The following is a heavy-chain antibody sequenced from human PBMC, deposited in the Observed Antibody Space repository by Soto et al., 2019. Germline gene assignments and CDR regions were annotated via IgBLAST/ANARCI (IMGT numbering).Heavy chain of an antibody. CDR1: GFSLSTSGMC. V-gene: IGHV2-70*11. CDR3: ARIRNLNYDSSGYWVYFDY. Sequence: SGPTLVNPTQTLTLTCIFSGFSLSTSGMCVSWIRQPPGKALEWLARIDWDDDKYYSTSLKTRLTISKDTSKNQVVLTMTNMDPVDTATYYCARIRNLNYDSSGYWVYFDYWGQGTLVTVSS. D-gene: IGHD3-22*01. J-gene: IGHJ4*02. CDR2: IDWDDDK.